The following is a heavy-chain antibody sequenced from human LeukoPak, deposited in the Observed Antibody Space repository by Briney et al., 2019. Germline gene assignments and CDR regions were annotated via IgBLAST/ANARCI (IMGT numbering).Heavy chain of an antibody. CDR1: GFTFNNYW. D-gene: IGHD1-7*01. CDR3: ARDTKPKGNLLTLHY. V-gene: IGHV3-7*01. J-gene: IGHJ4*02. CDR2: IKHDGSEK. Sequence: TGGSLRLSCAASGFTFNNYWMNWVRQAPGKGLEWVANIKHDGSEKYYVDSVEGRFTISRDNAKNSLYLQMNSLRADDTAVYFCARDTKPKGNLLTLHYWGQGTLVTVSS.